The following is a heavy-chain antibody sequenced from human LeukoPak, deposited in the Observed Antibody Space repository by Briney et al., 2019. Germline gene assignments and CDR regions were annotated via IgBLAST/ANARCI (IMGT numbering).Heavy chain of an antibody. CDR1: GYTFTNYY. CDR2: ISPSGDST. J-gene: IGHJ3*02. D-gene: IGHD3-22*01. Sequence: ASVKVSCKASGYTFTNYYIQWVRQAPGQGLEWMGMISPSGDSTSNAQKFQGRVTMTRDTSTSTVYMELRSLRSDDTAVYYCARDNGGAYYFDTSAYYHNDAFDIWGQGTMVTVSS. V-gene: IGHV1-46*01. CDR3: ARDNGGAYYFDTSAYYHNDAFDI.